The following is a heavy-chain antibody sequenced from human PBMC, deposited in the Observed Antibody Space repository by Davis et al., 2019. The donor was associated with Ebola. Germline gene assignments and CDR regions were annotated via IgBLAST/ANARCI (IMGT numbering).Heavy chain of an antibody. CDR1: GFTFSSYA. D-gene: IGHD3-10*01. CDR2: ISYDGDYK. J-gene: IGHJ6*02. Sequence: GGSLRLSCAASGFTFSSYAMSWVRQAPGKGLEWVAVISYDGDYKYYVDSVKGRFTISRDNSKNTLYLQMNSLRAEDTAVYYCAKDRVTSGSGYYGMDVWGQGTTVTVSS. CDR3: AKDRVTSGSGYYGMDV. V-gene: IGHV3-30*18.